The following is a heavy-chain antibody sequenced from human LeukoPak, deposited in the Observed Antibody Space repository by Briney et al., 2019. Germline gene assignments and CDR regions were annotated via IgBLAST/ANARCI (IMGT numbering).Heavy chain of an antibody. D-gene: IGHD3-22*01. CDR3: ARQSSGYYYGWFDP. CDR2: IYYSGST. V-gene: IGHV4-39*01. CDR1: GGSISSSSYY. J-gene: IGHJ5*02. Sequence: SETLSLTCTVSGGSISSSSYYWGWIRQPPGKGLEWIGIIYYSGSTYYNPSLKSRLTISVDTSKNQFSLKLSSVTATDTAVYYCARQSSGYYYGWFDPWGQGTLVTVSS.